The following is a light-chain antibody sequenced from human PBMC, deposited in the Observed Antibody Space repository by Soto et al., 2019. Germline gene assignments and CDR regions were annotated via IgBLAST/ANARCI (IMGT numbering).Light chain of an antibody. CDR2: EVS. Sequence: QSVLTQPASVSESPGQSISISCTGTSSDIGGYNYVSWYQQYPGKVPKLIIYEVSSRPSGISNRFSGSKSGNTASLTISGLQPEDEAVYYCSSYTIRSTVVFGGGTKVTVL. CDR1: SSDIGGYNY. V-gene: IGLV2-14*01. CDR3: SSYTIRSTVV. J-gene: IGLJ2*01.